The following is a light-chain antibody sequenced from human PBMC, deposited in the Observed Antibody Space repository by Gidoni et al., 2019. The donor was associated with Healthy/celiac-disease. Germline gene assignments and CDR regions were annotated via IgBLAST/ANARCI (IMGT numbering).Light chain of an antibody. CDR3: QQYNNWPLT. CDR1: QSVSSN. Sequence: EIVMTQSPATLSVSPGERATLHCRASQSVSSNLAWYQQKPGQAPRLLLYGASTRATGIPARFSGSGSGTEFTLTISSLQSEDFAVYYCQQYNNWPLTFGGGTKVEIK. CDR2: GAS. V-gene: IGKV3-15*01. J-gene: IGKJ4*01.